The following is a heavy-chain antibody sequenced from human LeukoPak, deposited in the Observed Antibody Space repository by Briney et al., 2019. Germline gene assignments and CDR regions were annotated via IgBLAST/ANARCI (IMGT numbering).Heavy chain of an antibody. J-gene: IGHJ3*02. CDR3: VKDIWELVAFDI. V-gene: IGHV3-64D*06. D-gene: IGHD1-26*01. Sequence: PGGSLRLSCTTSGFPFNIYSMAWVRQAPGKGLEYVSAISSNGGSTYYADSVKGRFTISRDNSKNTLYLQMSSLRAEDTAVYYCVKDIWELVAFDIWGQGTMVTVSS. CDR1: GFPFNIYS. CDR2: ISSNGGST.